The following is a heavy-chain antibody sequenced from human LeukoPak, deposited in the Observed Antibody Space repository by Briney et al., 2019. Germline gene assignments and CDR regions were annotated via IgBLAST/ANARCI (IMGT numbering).Heavy chain of an antibody. J-gene: IGHJ4*02. V-gene: IGHV3-7*01. CDR1: GFPFKWYW. Sequence: GGSLRLSCAASGFPFKWYWMNWVRQAPGKGLELVANINPDGSAKYFMESVKGRFTISRDNAENTLFLQMNNLRADDTAVYYCTRLYGSASYNFDSWGQGILVTVSS. D-gene: IGHD3-10*01. CDR2: INPDGSAK. CDR3: TRLYGSASYNFDS.